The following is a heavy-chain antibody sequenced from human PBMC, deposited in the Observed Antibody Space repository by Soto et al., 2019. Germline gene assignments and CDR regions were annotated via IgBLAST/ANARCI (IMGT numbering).Heavy chain of an antibody. D-gene: IGHD3-22*01. CDR2: IYYSGST. J-gene: IGHJ6*03. Sequence: PSETLSLTCTVSGGSISSYYWSWIRQPPGKGLEWIGYIYYSGSTNYNPSLKSRVTISVDTSKNQFSLKLSSVTAADTAVYYCARQKWFPYYYMDVWGKGTTVTVSS. CDR3: ARQKWFPYYYMDV. V-gene: IGHV4-59*08. CDR1: GGSISSYY.